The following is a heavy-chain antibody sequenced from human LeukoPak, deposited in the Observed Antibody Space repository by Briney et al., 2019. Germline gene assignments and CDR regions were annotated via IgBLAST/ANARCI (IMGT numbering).Heavy chain of an antibody. D-gene: IGHD3-22*01. CDR2: SNPAGGST. V-gene: IGHV1-46*01. CDR3: ARGRGVHDSHTYDYFDY. CDR1: GYTFTIYY. J-gene: IGHJ4*02. Sequence: TSVKVSCKASGYTFTIYYIHWVRQAPGQGLDWMGISNPAGGSTTYAQKFQGSRLTLTRDTSTSTVYMELSSLRSEDTAVYYCARGRGVHDSHTYDYFDYWGQGSLVTVSS.